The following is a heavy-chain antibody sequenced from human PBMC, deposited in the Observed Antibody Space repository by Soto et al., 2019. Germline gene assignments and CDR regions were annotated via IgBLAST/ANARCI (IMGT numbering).Heavy chain of an antibody. CDR3: SGCSGGACHQNYGMDV. D-gene: IGHD2-15*01. J-gene: IGHJ6*02. Sequence: EVHLVESGGGLVKPGGSLRLSCAVSGFTFSSCTMNWVRQAPGKGLEWVSSISPSTSHIYYADSVKGRFTISRDNAKNSLFLQMNSLRAEDTAVYYCSGCSGGACHQNYGMDVWVQGTTVPVSS. CDR1: GFTFSSCT. V-gene: IGHV3-21*01. CDR2: ISPSTSHI.